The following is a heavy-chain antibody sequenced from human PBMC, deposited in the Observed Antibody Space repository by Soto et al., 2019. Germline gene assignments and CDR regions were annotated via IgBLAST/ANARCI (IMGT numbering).Heavy chain of an antibody. CDR1: GFSFSDYE. Sequence: ESGGGVVQPGGSLRLSCAASGFSFSDYEMSWVRQAPGKGLEWVSYSSRSGSTIEYADSVKGRFTISRDYAKTSLYLQMNSLRVEDTAVYYCAIGYYSKKFDYWGQGTLVSVSS. V-gene: IGHV3-48*03. D-gene: IGHD3-22*01. J-gene: IGHJ4*02. CDR2: SSRSGSTI. CDR3: AIGYYSKKFDY.